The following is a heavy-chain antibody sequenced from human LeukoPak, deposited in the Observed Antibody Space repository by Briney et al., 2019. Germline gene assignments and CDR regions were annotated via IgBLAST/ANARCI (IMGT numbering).Heavy chain of an antibody. CDR1: GYTFTDYY. Sequence: GASVKVSCKASGYTFTDYYMHWVRQAPGQGLEWMGWIIPNSGNTGYAQKFQGRVTITRNTSISTAYMELSSLRSEDTAVYYCARGGGYCSSTSCHIDIWGQGTMVTVSS. J-gene: IGHJ3*02. D-gene: IGHD2-2*01. CDR3: ARGGGYCSSTSCHIDI. CDR2: IIPNSGNT. V-gene: IGHV1-8*03.